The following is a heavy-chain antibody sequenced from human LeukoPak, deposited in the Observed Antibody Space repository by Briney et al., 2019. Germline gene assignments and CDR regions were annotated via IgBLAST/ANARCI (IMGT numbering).Heavy chain of an antibody. J-gene: IGHJ4*02. CDR1: GYTFTGYY. CDR2: INPNSGGT. V-gene: IGHV1-2*06. Sequence: ASVRVSCKASGYTFTGYYMHWVRQAPGQGLEWMGRINPNSGGTNYAQKFQGRVTMTRDTSISTAYMELSRLRSDDTAVYYCARGRFGELLYAYWGQGTLVTVSS. CDR3: ARGRFGELLYAY. D-gene: IGHD3-10*01.